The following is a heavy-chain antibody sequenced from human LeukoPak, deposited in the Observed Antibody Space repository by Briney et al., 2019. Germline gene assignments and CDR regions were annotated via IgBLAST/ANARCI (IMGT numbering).Heavy chain of an antibody. Sequence: GESLKISCKASGYRFTSYWVGWVRQMPGRDLEWMGIIYPGDSDTRYSPSFQGQVTIPVDKSINTAYLQWSSLKASDTAMYYCARQYCSATSCYNWYFDLWGRGTQVSVSS. CDR3: ARQYCSATSCYNWYFDL. J-gene: IGHJ2*01. CDR2: IYPGDSDT. CDR1: GYRFTSYW. V-gene: IGHV5-51*01. D-gene: IGHD2-2*01.